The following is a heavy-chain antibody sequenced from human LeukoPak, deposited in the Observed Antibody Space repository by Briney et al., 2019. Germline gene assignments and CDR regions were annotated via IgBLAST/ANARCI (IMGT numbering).Heavy chain of an antibody. V-gene: IGHV4-39*01. CDR2: IYYSGST. J-gene: IGHJ4*02. CDR3: ARTSGWYGSLDY. CDR1: GGSISSSSYY. Sequence: SETLSLTCTVSGGSISSSSYYWGWIRQPPGKGLEWIGSIYYSGSTYYNPSLKSRVTISVDTSKNQFSLKPSSVTAADTAVYYCARTSGWYGSLDYWGQGTLVTVSS. D-gene: IGHD6-19*01.